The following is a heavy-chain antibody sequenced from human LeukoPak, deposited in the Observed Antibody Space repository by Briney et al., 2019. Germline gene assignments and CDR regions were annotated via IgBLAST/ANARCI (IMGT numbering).Heavy chain of an antibody. D-gene: IGHD2-21*02. V-gene: IGHV3-23*01. Sequence: PGGSLRLSCAASGFTFSSYAMSWVRQAPGKGLEWVSAISGSGGSTYYADSVKGRFTISRDNSKNTLYLQMNSLRAEDTAVYYCAKDAREAVVTVTRPDYWGQGTLVTVSS. CDR2: ISGSGGST. J-gene: IGHJ4*02. CDR1: GFTFSSYA. CDR3: AKDAREAVVTVTRPDY.